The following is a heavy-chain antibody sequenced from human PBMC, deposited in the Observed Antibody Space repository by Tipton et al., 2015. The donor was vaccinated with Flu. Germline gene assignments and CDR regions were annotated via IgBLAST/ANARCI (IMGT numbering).Heavy chain of an antibody. D-gene: IGHD2-21*01. CDR2: INHSGST. Sequence: TLSLTCTVSGGSVSSGSYYWSWIRQPPGKGLEWIGEINHSGSTNYNPSLKSRVTISVDTSKNQFSLKLSSVTAADTAVYYCARVSIGSGYSYWYFDLWGRGTLVTVSS. CDR1: GGSVSSGSYY. CDR3: ARVSIGSGYSYWYFDL. V-gene: IGHV4-39*07. J-gene: IGHJ2*01.